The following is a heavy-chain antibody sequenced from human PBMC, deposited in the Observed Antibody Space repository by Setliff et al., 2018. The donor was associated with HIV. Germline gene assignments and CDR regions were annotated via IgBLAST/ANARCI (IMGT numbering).Heavy chain of an antibody. J-gene: IGHJ4*02. CDR2: VFSGGSS. Sequence: SETLSLTCTVSGDSICGNYYWAWIRQPPGKGLEWIATVFSGGSSKYNPSLWSRVTISVDTSKNQFYLKMDSVTAADTAFYYCARYGPASVIWFGYLDYWGPGMSVTVSS. CDR1: GDSICGNYY. CDR3: ARYGPASVIWFGYLDY. D-gene: IGHD3-10*01. V-gene: IGHV4-39*01.